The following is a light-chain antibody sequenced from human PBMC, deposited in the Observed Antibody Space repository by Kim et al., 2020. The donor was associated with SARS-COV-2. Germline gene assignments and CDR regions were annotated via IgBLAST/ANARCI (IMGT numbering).Light chain of an antibody. CDR2: AAS. Sequence: SVGDKVTITCRASQGISSYLAWYQQKPGKAPKLLIYAASTLQSGVPSRFSGSGSGTEFTLTISSLQPEDFATYYCQQLNSYPPFTFGPGTKVDIK. CDR3: QQLNSYPPFT. V-gene: IGKV1-9*01. J-gene: IGKJ3*01. CDR1: QGISSY.